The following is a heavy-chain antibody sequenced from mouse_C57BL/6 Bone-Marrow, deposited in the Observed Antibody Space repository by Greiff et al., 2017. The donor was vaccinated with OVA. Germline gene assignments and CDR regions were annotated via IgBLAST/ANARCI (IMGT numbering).Heavy chain of an antibody. CDR2: IRSKSNNYAT. V-gene: IGHV10-1*01. Sequence: EVQGVESGGGLVQPKGSLKLSCAASGFSFNTYAMNWVRQAPGKGLEWVARIRSKSNNYATYYADSVKDRFTISRDDSESMLYLQMNNLKTEDTAMYYCVRQRTTVVDWYFDVWGTGTTVTVSS. CDR3: VRQRTTVVDWYFDV. J-gene: IGHJ1*03. D-gene: IGHD1-1*01. CDR1: GFSFNTYA.